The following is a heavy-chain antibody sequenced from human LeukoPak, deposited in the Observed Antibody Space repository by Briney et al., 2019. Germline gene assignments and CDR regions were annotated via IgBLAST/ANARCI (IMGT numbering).Heavy chain of an antibody. D-gene: IGHD1-26*01. CDR3: GRDYQWAIDY. V-gene: IGHV1-3*01. CDR2: IYAGTGNT. CDR1: GFTFTIYT. J-gene: IGHJ4*02. Sequence: GASVKVSCKASGFTFTIYTMHWVRQAPGHRPEWMGWIYAGTGNTKYSRKFQDRVTITRDTSAGTVYMELSRLRSGDTTVYYCGRDYQWAIDYWGQGTLVTVSS.